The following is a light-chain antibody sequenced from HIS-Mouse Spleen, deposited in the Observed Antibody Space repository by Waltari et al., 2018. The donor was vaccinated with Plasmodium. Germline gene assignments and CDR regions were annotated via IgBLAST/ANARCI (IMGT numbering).Light chain of an antibody. CDR3: QQYNSYSWT. J-gene: IGKJ1*01. CDR2: KAS. Sequence: DIQMTQSPSTLSASVGDRVTITCRASQSISSWLAWFQQKPGKAPKLLIYKASSLESGVPSRFSGSGPVTEFTLTISSLQPDDFATYYCQQYNSYSWTFGQGTKVEIK. V-gene: IGKV1-5*03. CDR1: QSISSW.